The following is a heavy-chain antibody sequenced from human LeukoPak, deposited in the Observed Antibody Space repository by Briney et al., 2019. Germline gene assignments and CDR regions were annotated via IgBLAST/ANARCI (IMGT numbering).Heavy chain of an antibody. CDR1: GGSISSYY. CDR3: ARVSYYDSSWI. V-gene: IGHV4-59*08. J-gene: IGHJ3*02. D-gene: IGHD3-22*01. CDR2: IYYSGST. Sequence: KTSETLSLTCTVSGGSISSYYWSWIRQPPGKGLEWIGYIYYSGSTNYNPSLKSRVTISVDTSKNQFSLKLSSVTAADTAVYYCARVSYYDSSWIWGQGTMVTVSS.